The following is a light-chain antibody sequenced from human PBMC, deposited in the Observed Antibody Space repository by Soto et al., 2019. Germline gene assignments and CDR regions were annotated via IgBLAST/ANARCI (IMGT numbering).Light chain of an antibody. Sequence: QSALTPPPSASGSPGQSVTISCTGTSSEVGGYNYVSWYQQHPGKAPKLMIYEVSKRPSGVPDRFSGSKSGNTASLPVSGLQAEDEADNYCSSYAGSTGVFGTGTKSPS. CDR2: EVS. J-gene: IGLJ1*01. V-gene: IGLV2-8*01. CDR1: SSEVGGYNY. CDR3: SSYAGSTGV.